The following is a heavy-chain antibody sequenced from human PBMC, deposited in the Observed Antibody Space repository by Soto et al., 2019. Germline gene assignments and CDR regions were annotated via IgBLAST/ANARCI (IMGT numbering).Heavy chain of an antibody. D-gene: IGHD1-1*01. CDR3: ARTLVEMATTSFDY. CDR1: GGSISSGGYS. V-gene: IGHV4-30-2*01. Sequence: PSETLSLTCAVSGGSISSGGYSWSWIRQPPGKGLEWIGYIYHSGSTYYNPSLKSRVTISVDRSKNQFSLKLSSVTAADTAVYYRARTLVEMATTSFDYWGQGTLVTVSS. J-gene: IGHJ4*02. CDR2: IYHSGST.